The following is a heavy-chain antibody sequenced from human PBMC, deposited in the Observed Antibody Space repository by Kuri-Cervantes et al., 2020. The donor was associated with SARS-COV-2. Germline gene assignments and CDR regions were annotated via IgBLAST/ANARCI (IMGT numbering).Heavy chain of an antibody. J-gene: IGHJ6*03. CDR1: GFTFSSYG. CDR2: IRYDGSNK. D-gene: IGHD2-21*01. CDR3: ARVAGEGPIYYYYMDV. Sequence: GESLKISCAASGFTFSSYGMHWVRQAPGRGLEWVAFIRYDGSNKYYADSVRGRFTISRDNAKNSLFLQVDSLRVEDTAVYYCARVAGEGPIYYYYMDVWGKGTTVTVSS. V-gene: IGHV3-30*02.